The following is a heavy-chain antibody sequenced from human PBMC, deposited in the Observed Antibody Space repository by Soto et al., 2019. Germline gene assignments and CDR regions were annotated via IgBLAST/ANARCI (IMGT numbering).Heavy chain of an antibody. CDR3: ARGGGPFGY. Sequence: QVQLVQSASEVKKPGASVKVSCKASGYTFTTYHISWVRQAPGQGLEWMGGINPYNGNTNFAQKFQGRVTMTTDTSTTTGYMDLRSLRFDDTAVYYCARGGGPFGYWGQGTLVTVSS. CDR2: INPYNGNT. V-gene: IGHV1-18*01. CDR1: GYTFTTYH. D-gene: IGHD3-3*01. J-gene: IGHJ4*02.